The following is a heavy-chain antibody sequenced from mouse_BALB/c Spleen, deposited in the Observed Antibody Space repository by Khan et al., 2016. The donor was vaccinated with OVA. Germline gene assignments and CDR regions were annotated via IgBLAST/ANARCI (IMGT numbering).Heavy chain of an antibody. CDR2: ISYDGSN. V-gene: IGHV3-6*02. J-gene: IGHJ1*01. CDR3: ARGGVVVPYWYFDV. D-gene: IGHD1-1*01. Sequence: VQLKESGPGLVKPSQSLSLTCSVTGYSITSGYCWNWIRQFPGNKLEWMGYISYDGSNNYNPSLKNRISITRDTSKNQFFLKLNSGTTEDTATYYCARGGVVVPYWYFDVWGAGTTVTVSS. CDR1: GYSITSGYC.